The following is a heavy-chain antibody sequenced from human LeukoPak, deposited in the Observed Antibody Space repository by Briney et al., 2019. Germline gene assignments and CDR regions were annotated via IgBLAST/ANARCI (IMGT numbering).Heavy chain of an antibody. CDR2: INHSGST. V-gene: IGHV4-34*01. J-gene: IGHJ4*02. CDR3: ARDPLRLGESPPPGNFDY. D-gene: IGHD3-16*01. Sequence: SETLSLTCAVYGGSFSGYYWSWIRQPPGKGLEWIGEINHSGSTNYNPSLKSRVTISVDTSKNQFSLKLSSVTAADTAVYYCARDPLRLGESPPPGNFDYWGQGTLVTVSS. CDR1: GGSFSGYY.